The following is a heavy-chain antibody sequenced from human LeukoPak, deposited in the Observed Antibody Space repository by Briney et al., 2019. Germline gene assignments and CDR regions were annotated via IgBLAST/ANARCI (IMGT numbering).Heavy chain of an antibody. V-gene: IGHV4-61*02. CDR2: IYTSGST. Sequence: SETLSLTCTVSGGSISSGSYYWSWIRQPAGKGLEWIVRIYTSGSTNYNPSLKSRVTISVDTSKNQFSLKLSSVTAADTAVYYCARDAHSSGWYYFDYWGQGTLVTVSS. CDR3: ARDAHSSGWYYFDY. CDR1: GGSISSGSYY. J-gene: IGHJ4*02. D-gene: IGHD6-19*01.